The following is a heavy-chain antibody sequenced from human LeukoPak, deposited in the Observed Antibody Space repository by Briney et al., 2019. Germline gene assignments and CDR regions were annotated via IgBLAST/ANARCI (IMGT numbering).Heavy chain of an antibody. CDR2: IIPIFGTA. CDR1: GGTFSSYA. D-gene: IGHD4-17*01. V-gene: IGHV1-69*13. J-gene: IGHJ6*02. CDR3: ASSYGDYVAGYYYGMDV. Sequence: SVKVSCKASGGTFSSYAISWVRQAPGQGLEWMGGIIPIFGTANYAQKFQGRVTITADESTSTAYMELSSLRSDDTAVYYCASSYGDYVAGYYYGMDVWGQGTTVTVSS.